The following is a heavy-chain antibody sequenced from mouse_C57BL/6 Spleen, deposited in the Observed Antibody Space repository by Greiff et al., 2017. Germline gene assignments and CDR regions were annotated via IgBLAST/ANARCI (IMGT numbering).Heavy chain of an antibody. J-gene: IGHJ4*01. Sequence: VQLQQPGAELVKPGASVKLSCKASGYTFTSYWMQWVKQRPGQGLDWIGEIDPSDSSTNYNQKFKGKATLTVDTSSSTAYMQLSSLTSEDSAVYYCARGLPRDYAMDYWGQGTSVTVSS. CDR3: ARGLPRDYAMDY. D-gene: IGHD2-4*01. CDR1: GYTFTSYW. V-gene: IGHV1-50*01. CDR2: IDPSDSST.